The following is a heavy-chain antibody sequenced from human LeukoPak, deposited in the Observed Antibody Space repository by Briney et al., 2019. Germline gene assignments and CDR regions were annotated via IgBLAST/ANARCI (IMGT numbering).Heavy chain of an antibody. CDR3: AKEQKHIVVVTPTYYFDY. J-gene: IGHJ4*02. D-gene: IGHD2-21*02. Sequence: GGSLRLSCAASGFTFSDYHMSWIRQAPGKGLEWVAVTSSDGSTKHYADSVKGRFTISRDNSKNTLYLQMNSLRAEDTAVYYCAKEQKHIVVVTPTYYFDYWGRGTLVTVSS. CDR1: GFTFSDYH. CDR2: TSSDGSTK. V-gene: IGHV3-30*18.